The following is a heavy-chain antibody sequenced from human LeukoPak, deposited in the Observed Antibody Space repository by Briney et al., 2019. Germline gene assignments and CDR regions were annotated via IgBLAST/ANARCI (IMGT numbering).Heavy chain of an antibody. Sequence: GGSLRLSCAASGLTFSSYEMNWVRQAPGKGLEWVSYISSSGTPIHYADSVKGRFTISRDNAKNSLFLQMNSLRAEDTAVYYCAREKTACGGDCYDSWGQGTLVTVSS. CDR2: ISSSGTPI. V-gene: IGHV3-48*03. CDR3: AREKTACGGDCYDS. CDR1: GLTFSSYE. J-gene: IGHJ4*02. D-gene: IGHD2-21*01.